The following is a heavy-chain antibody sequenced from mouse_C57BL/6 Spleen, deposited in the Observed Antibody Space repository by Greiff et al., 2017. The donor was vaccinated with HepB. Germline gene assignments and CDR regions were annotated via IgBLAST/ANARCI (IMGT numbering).Heavy chain of an antibody. Sequence: EVQLVESEGGLVQPGSSMKLSCTASGFTFSDYYMAWVRQVPEKGLEWVANINYDGSSTYYLDSLKSRFIISRDNAKNILYLQMSSLKSEDTATYYCARNWDYFDYWGQGTTLTVSS. CDR2: INYDGSST. D-gene: IGHD4-1*01. CDR3: ARNWDYFDY. J-gene: IGHJ2*01. V-gene: IGHV5-16*01. CDR1: GFTFSDYY.